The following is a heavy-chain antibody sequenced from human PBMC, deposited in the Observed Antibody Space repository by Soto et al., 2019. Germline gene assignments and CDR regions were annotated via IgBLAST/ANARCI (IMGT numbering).Heavy chain of an antibody. V-gene: IGHV4-31*03. D-gene: IGHD6-13*01. Sequence: QVQLQESGPGLVKPSQTLSLTCTVSGGSISSGGYYWSWIRQHPGKGLERIGYIYYSGSTYYNPSLKSRVTISVDTSKNQFSLKLSSVTAADTAVYYCARGAGRIAAAGTYATYYMDVWGKGTTVTVSS. CDR1: GGSISSGGYY. CDR3: ARGAGRIAAAGTYATYYMDV. J-gene: IGHJ6*03. CDR2: IYYSGST.